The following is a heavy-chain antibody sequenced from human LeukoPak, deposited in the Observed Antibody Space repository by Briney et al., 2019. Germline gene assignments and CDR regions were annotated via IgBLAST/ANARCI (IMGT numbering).Heavy chain of an antibody. J-gene: IGHJ2*01. CDR1: GVTLSTYT. D-gene: IGHD1-26*01. CDR2: ISSSGSGDNT. CDR3: AKDRTVGASYWYLDL. Sequence: PGGSLRLSCAASGVTLSTYTMSWARQAPGKGLEWVSGISSSGSGDNTYYADSVKGQFTISRDSAKYTLFLHMNTLSAEDTAISYCAKDRTVGASYWYLDLWGRGTLVTVSS. V-gene: IGHV3-23*01.